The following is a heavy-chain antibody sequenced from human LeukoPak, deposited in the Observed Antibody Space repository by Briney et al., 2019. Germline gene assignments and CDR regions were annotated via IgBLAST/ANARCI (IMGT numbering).Heavy chain of an antibody. CDR2: ISAYNGNT. CDR3: ARDVAVAGASDY. V-gene: IGHV1-18*01. Sequence: WASVKVSCKASGYTFTSYGISWVRQAPGQGLEWMGWISAYNGNTNYAQKLQGRVTMTTGTSTSTAYMELRSLRSDDTAVYYCARDVAVAGASDYWGQGTLVTVSS. J-gene: IGHJ4*02. D-gene: IGHD6-19*01. CDR1: GYTFTSYG.